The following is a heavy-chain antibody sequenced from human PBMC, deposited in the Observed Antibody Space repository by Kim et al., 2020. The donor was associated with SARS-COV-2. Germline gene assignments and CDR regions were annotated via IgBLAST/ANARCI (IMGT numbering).Heavy chain of an antibody. V-gene: IGHV3-74*01. CDR2: INSDGTTT. D-gene: IGHD6-19*01. CDR1: GFTFSSHW. Sequence: GGSLRLSCAASGFTFSSHWMHWVRQAPGKGLVWVSRINSDGTTTNYGDSVKGRFTISRDNAKHTLYLQMNSLRAEDTAVYYCVRRQFTSGWYYFDYWGQG. CDR3: VRRQFTSGWYYFDY. J-gene: IGHJ4*02.